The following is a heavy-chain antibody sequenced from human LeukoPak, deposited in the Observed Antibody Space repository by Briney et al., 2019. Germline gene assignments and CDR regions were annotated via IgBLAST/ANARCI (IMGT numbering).Heavy chain of an antibody. CDR3: ARDRFLRSRSGYYYYMDV. CDR1: GGSFRGYY. J-gene: IGHJ6*03. V-gene: IGHV4-34*01. D-gene: IGHD3-3*01. CDR2: ISHGGSA. Sequence: SETLSLTCAVYGGSFRGYYWSWIRQPPGGGLEWIGEISHGGSANYNPSLKSRVTISVDRSKNQFSLKLSSVTAADTAVYYCARDRFLRSRSGYYYYMDVWGKGTTVTVSS.